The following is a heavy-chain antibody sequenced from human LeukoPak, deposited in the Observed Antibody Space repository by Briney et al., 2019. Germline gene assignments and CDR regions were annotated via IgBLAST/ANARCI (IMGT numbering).Heavy chain of an antibody. D-gene: IGHD3-10*01. V-gene: IGHV3-21*01. CDR3: ARDRGSTTMVRGVNHY. J-gene: IGHJ4*01. CDR1: GFTFSNYN. CDR2: ISNRGTYI. Sequence: GGSLRLSCAASGFTFSNYNMNWVRQAPGKGLEWVSFISNRGTYIYYADSVKGRFTISRDNAKNSLYLQMNSLRAEDTAVYYCARDRGSTTMVRGVNHYWGHGTLVTVSS.